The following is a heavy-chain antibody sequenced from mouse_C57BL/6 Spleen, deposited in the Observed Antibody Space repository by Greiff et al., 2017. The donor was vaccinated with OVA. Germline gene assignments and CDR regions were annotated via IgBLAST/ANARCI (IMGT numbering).Heavy chain of an antibody. CDR1: GYTFTDYY. CDR3: ASGLYAMDY. CDR2: IYPGSGNT. J-gene: IGHJ4*01. D-gene: IGHD3-1*01. Sequence: VQLQQSGAELVRPGASVKLSCKASGYTFTDYYINWVKQRPGQGLEWIARIYPGSGNTYYNEKFKGKATLTAEKSSSTAYMQLSSLTSEDSAVYFCASGLYAMDYWGQGTSVTVSS. V-gene: IGHV1-76*01.